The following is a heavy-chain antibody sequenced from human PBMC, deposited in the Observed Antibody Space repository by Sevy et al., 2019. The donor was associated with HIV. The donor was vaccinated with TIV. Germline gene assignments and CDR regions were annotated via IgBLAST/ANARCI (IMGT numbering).Heavy chain of an antibody. CDR3: VRDLDYSFII. V-gene: IGHV3-48*01. J-gene: IGHJ3*02. CDR1: EFNFNTYH. CDR2: IGSGFNT. D-gene: IGHD2-21*01. Sequence: GGSLRLSCAASEFNFNTYHMNWVRQAPGKGLEWISYIGSGFNTYYADSVKGRFTISRDNAKNSLFLQMTGLRAEDMALYFCVRDLDYSFIIWGQGTTVTVSS.